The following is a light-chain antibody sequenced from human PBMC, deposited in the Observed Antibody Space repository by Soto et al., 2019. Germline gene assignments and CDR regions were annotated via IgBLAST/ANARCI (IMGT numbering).Light chain of an antibody. J-gene: IGKJ1*01. CDR1: QGISSW. V-gene: IGKV1-5*01. Sequence: DIQITQSPSSLSASVGDRVTITCRASQGISSWLAWYQQKPGKAPKLLIYDASTLASGVPSRLSGSGSGTEFTLTISSLQPDDFATFYCQEYSSYTWTFGHGTKVDI. CDR3: QEYSSYTWT. CDR2: DAS.